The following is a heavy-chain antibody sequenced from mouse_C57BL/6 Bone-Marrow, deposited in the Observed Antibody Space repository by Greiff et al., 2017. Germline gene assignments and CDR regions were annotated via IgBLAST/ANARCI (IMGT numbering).Heavy chain of an antibody. CDR1: GYSFTDYN. CDR3: ARSTTVVANAMDY. CDR2: INPNYGTT. D-gene: IGHD1-1*01. Sequence: EVKLMESGPELVKPGASVKISCKASGYSFTDYNMNWVKQSNGKSLEWIGVINPNYGTTSYNQKFKGKATLTVDQSSSTAYMQLNSLTSEDSAVYYCARSTTVVANAMDYWGQGTSVTVSS. J-gene: IGHJ4*01. V-gene: IGHV1-39*01.